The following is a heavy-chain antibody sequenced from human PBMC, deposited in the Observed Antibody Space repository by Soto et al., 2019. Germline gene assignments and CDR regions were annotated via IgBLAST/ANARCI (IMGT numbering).Heavy chain of an antibody. J-gene: IGHJ2*01. D-gene: IGHD6-6*01. CDR2: IIANGGGT. CDR1: ALTFSSYA. Sequence: EAQLLESGGGLVQPGGSQRLSCAASALTFSSYAMSWVRLAPGKGLEWVSTIIANGGGTYYADSVKGRFTISRDNSKNTLYLQMNSLRHEDTAVDYCARTVALARPSWYFDLWGRGTLVTVSS. V-gene: IGHV3-23*01. CDR3: ARTVALARPSWYFDL.